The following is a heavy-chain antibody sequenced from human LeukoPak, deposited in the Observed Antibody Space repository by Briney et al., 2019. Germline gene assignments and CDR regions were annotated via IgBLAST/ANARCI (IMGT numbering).Heavy chain of an antibody. J-gene: IGHJ5*02. Sequence: GESLKISCKGSGYSFTSYWIGWVRQMPGKGLEWMGIIYPGDSDTRYSPSFQGQVTISADKSISTAYLQWSSLKASDTAMYYCASIPSVRGTYCGGDCYSWWFDPWGQGTLVTVSS. D-gene: IGHD2-21*02. CDR3: ASIPSVRGTYCGGDCYSWWFDP. CDR2: IYPGDSDT. V-gene: IGHV5-51*01. CDR1: GYSFTSYW.